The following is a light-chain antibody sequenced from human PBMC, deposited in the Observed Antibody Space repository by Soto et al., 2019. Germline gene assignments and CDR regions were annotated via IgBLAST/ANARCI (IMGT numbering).Light chain of an antibody. J-gene: IGKJ1*01. CDR3: QQSYSTLWT. Sequence: DIQMTQSPSSLSASVGDRVTITCRASQSISSYLNWNQQKPGKAPNLLIYAASSLQSGVPSRFSGSGSGTDFTLTISSLQPEDFASYYFQQSYSTLWTFGQGTKVEIK. V-gene: IGKV1-39*01. CDR1: QSISSY. CDR2: AAS.